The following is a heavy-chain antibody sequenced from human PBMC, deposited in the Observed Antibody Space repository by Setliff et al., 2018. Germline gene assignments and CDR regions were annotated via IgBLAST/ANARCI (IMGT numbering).Heavy chain of an antibody. CDR3: ARGLKSSGPDWYFDY. Sequence: GASVKVSCKASGYTFTSYYMYWVRQAPGQGFEWMGTINTGGGSASIVDQFQGRVTISADESTSTAYMELNSLTYEDTAVYYCARGLKSSGPDWYFDYWGPGTLVTVSS. J-gene: IGHJ4*02. V-gene: IGHV1-46*01. CDR2: INTGGGSA. CDR1: GYTFTSYY. D-gene: IGHD3-22*01.